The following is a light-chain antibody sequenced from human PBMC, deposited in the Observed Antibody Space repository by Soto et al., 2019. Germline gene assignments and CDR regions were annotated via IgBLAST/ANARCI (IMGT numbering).Light chain of an antibody. V-gene: IGLV7-43*01. CDR1: TGAVTSGHY. CDR2: STS. Sequence: QSVVTQAPSLTVSPGGTVTLTCASSTGAVTSGHYPNWVQQKPGQVPKALIYSTSAKHSWAPARFSGSLLAGKAALTLSSVQPEDEDEYYCLLYYGGALGVFGGGTKLTVL. CDR3: LLYYGGALGV. J-gene: IGLJ2*01.